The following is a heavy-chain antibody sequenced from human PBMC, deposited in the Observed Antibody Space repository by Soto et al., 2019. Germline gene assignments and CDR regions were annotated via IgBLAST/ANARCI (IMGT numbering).Heavy chain of an antibody. CDR2: ISYDGRVK. J-gene: IGHJ4*02. D-gene: IGHD2-15*01. CDR3: ARDFIVVAPDYFDY. V-gene: IGHV3-30*04. Sequence: QVQLVESGGGVVQPGRSLSLSCAASGFTFSDYPMHWVRQAPGKGLEWVAVISYDGRVKYYVDSVKGRFTISRDDSKNTLYLQMTSLRVDDTAVYYCARDFIVVAPDYFDYWGQGTLVTVSS. CDR1: GFTFSDYP.